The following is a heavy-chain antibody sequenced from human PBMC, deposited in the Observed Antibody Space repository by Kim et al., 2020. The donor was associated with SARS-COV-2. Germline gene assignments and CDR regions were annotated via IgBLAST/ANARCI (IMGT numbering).Heavy chain of an antibody. Sequence: ADSGQRRFTISRDNAKNILFLQMNSLRAEDTAVYYCARRQFTSGWYDFDYWGQGTLVTVSS. D-gene: IGHD6-19*01. V-gene: IGHV3-74*01. J-gene: IGHJ4*02. CDR3: ARRQFTSGWYDFDY.